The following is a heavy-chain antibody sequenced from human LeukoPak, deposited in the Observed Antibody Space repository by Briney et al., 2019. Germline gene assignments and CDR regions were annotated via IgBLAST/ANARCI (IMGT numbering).Heavy chain of an antibody. J-gene: IGHJ4*02. V-gene: IGHV4-38-2*02. CDR3: ASEIVDTAMVTPYFDQ. Sequence: SETLSLTCTVSGGSISSYYWSWIRQPPGKGLEWIGSIHHSGSTYYNLPLKSRVTISVETSKNQFSLKMTSVTAADTAVYYCASEIVDTAMVTPYFDQWGQGTLVTVSS. CDR2: IHHSGST. CDR1: GGSISSYY. D-gene: IGHD5-18*01.